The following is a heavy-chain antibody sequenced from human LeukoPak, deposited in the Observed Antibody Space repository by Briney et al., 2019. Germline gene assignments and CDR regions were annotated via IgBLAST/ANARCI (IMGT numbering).Heavy chain of an antibody. CDR2: IRSKANNYAT. V-gene: IGHV3-73*01. CDR1: GFTFSGST. CDR3: IRHGDGGYDY. Sequence: SGGSLRLSCAASGFTFSGSTIHWVRQASGKGLEWVGRIRSKANNYATAYAASVKGRFTISRDDSKNTASLQMNSLKNEDTAEYYCIRHGDGGYDYWGQGTLVTVSS. J-gene: IGHJ4*02. D-gene: IGHD5-12*01.